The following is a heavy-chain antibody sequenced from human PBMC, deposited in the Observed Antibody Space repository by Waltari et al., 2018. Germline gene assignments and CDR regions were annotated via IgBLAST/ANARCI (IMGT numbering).Heavy chain of an antibody. V-gene: IGHV3-48*03. J-gene: IGHJ4*02. CDR3: ARETENCGGDCYDY. CDR2: INRRGDNL. Sequence: EVKLEESGGGWVQPGGSRRLPWKTSGFTFNTYDFNLVHRAPGKGLEWVSYINRRGDNLYDDGSVRGRFIVSRDNAEGSLHLQLNSLRVEDTGLYYCARETENCGGDCYDYWGQGTLVTVSS. CDR1: GFTFNTYD. D-gene: IGHD2-21*02.